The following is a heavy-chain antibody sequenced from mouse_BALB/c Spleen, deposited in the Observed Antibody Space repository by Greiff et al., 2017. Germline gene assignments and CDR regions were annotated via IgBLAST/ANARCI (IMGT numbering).Heavy chain of an antibody. CDR3: ARGSDPYRAMDY. CDR2: INPGSGGT. V-gene: IGHV1-54*01. D-gene: IGHD2-14*01. Sequence: QVQLQQSGAELVRPGTSVKVSCKASGYAFTNYLIEWVKQRPGQGLEWIGVINPGSGGTNYNEKFKGKATLTADKSSSTAYMQLSSLTSDDSAVYFCARGSDPYRAMDYWGQGTSVTVSS. CDR1: GYAFTNYL. J-gene: IGHJ4*01.